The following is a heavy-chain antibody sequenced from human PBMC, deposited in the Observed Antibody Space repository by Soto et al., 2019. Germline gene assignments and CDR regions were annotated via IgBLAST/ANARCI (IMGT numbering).Heavy chain of an antibody. V-gene: IGHV1-46*01. CDR2: INPSGGRT. J-gene: IGHJ6*02. D-gene: IGHD6-6*01. CDR3: ARVHHRSIEYRSLSHYYLYGMVV. CDR1: GYTFTSTW. Sequence: GASVKVSCKASGYTFTSTWMHWVRQAPGQGLEWMGIINPSGGRTTYAQKFQGRVTMTGDTSTSTVYMEVSSLRSEDTAVYYCARVHHRSIEYRSLSHYYLYGMVVWGQGTTVTVSS.